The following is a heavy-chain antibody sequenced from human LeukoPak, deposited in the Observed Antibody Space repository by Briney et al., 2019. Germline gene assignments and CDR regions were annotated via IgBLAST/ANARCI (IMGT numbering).Heavy chain of an antibody. Sequence: ASVKVSCKASGYTFTSYGVSWVRQAPGQGLEWMGWISAYNGNTNYAQKLQGRVTMTTDTSTNTAYMELRSLRSDDTAVYYCARSRSYSSSWYSDFDYWGQGTLVTASS. CDR1: GYTFTSYG. J-gene: IGHJ4*02. CDR3: ARSRSYSSSWYSDFDY. CDR2: ISAYNGNT. V-gene: IGHV1-18*01. D-gene: IGHD6-13*01.